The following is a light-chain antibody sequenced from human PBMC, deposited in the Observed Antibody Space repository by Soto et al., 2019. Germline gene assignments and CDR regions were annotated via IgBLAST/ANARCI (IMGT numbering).Light chain of an antibody. V-gene: IGKV1-5*01. CDR1: QTISSW. J-gene: IGKJ1*01. Sequence: DIQMTQSPSTLSGSVGDRVTITCRASQTISSWLAWYQQKPGKAPKLLIYDASNLDSGVPSRFSGGGSGTDFTLTISSLQPEDFATYYCQQSYSTPPAFGQGTKVDIK. CDR3: QQSYSTPPA. CDR2: DAS.